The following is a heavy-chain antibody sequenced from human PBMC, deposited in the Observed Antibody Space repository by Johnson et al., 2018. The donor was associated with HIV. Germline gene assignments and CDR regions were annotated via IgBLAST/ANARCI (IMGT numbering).Heavy chain of an antibody. J-gene: IGHJ3*02. Sequence: VQLVESGGGLVQPGGSLRVSCAASGFTFSNYAIHWVRQAPGKGLDYVSAISGNGGSTCYANSVKGRFTISRANSKNTLYLQMGSLIAEDMGVYYCARLRSPDAFEIWCQGTMVTVSS. D-gene: IGHD2-15*01. CDR1: GFTFSNYA. CDR2: ISGNGGST. V-gene: IGHV3-64*01. CDR3: ARLRSPDAFEI.